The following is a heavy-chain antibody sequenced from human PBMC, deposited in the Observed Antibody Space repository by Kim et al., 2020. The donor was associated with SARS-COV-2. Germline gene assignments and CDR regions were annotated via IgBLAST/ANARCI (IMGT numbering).Heavy chain of an antibody. Sequence: SETLSLTCTVSGGSISSGGYYWSWIRQHPGKGLEWIGYIYYSGSTYYNPSLKSRVTISVDTSKNQFSLKLSSVTAADTAVYYCARAEGTWIQLWFFDYWGQGTLVTVSS. D-gene: IGHD5-18*01. V-gene: IGHV4-31*03. CDR3: ARAEGTWIQLWFFDY. CDR2: IYYSGST. CDR1: GGSISSGGYY. J-gene: IGHJ4*02.